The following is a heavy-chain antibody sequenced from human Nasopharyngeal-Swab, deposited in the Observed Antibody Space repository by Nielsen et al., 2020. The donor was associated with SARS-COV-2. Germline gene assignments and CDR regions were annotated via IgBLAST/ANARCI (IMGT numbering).Heavy chain of an antibody. J-gene: IGHJ6*03. CDR3: ARDLATVYSYVYYYYYMDV. CDR2: INPSGGST. V-gene: IGHV1-46*01. Sequence: WVRQAPGQGLEWMGIINPSGGSTSYAQKFQGRVTMTRDTSTSTVYMELSSLRSEDTAVYYCARDLATVYSYVYYYYYMDVWGKGTTVTVSS. D-gene: IGHD5-18*01.